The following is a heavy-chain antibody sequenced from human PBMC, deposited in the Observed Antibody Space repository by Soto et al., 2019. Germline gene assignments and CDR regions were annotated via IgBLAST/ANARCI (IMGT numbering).Heavy chain of an antibody. V-gene: IGHV1-24*01. Sequence: ASVKVSCKASGYTFTGYYMHWVRQAPGKGLEWMGGFDPEDGETIYVQKFQGRVTMTEDTSTDTAYMELSSLRSEDTAVYYCATKISSSYYGALDYWGQGTLVTVS. CDR1: GYTFTGYY. D-gene: IGHD3-22*01. CDR2: FDPEDGET. J-gene: IGHJ4*02. CDR3: ATKISSSYYGALDY.